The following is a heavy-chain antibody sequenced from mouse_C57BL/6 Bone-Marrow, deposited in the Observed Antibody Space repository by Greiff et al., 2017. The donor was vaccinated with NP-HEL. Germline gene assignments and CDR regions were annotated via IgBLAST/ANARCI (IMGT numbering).Heavy chain of an antibody. V-gene: IGHV5-4*01. CDR2: ISDGGSYT. CDR3: ARDLGMGYYGYYFDY. D-gene: IGHD1-1*01. Sequence: DVKLVESGGGLVKPGGSLKLSCAASGFTFSSYAMSWVRQTPEKRLEWVATISDGGSYTYYPDNVKGRFTISRDNAKNNLYLQMSHLKSEDTAMYYCARDLGMGYYGYYFDYWGQGTTLTVSS. CDR1: GFTFSSYA. J-gene: IGHJ2*01.